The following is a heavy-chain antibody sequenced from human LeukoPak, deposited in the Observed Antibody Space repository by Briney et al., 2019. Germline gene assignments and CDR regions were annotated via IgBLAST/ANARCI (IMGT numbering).Heavy chain of an antibody. V-gene: IGHV3-15*01. J-gene: IGHJ3*02. D-gene: IGHD3-22*01. Sequence: GGSLRLSCAASGFTFSNAWMSWVRQAPGMGLEWVGRIKSKTDGGTTDYAAPVKGRFTISRDDSKNTLYLQMNSLKTEGTAVYYCTTEYHYDSSGYYLDAFDIWGQGTMVTVSS. CDR1: GFTFSNAW. CDR2: IKSKTDGGTT. CDR3: TTEYHYDSSGYYLDAFDI.